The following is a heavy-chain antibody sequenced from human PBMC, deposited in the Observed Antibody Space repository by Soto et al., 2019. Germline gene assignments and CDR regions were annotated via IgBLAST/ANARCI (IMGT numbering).Heavy chain of an antibody. V-gene: IGHV1-18*01. Sequence: QVQLVQSGAEVKKPGASVKVSCKASGYTFTSYGISWVRQAPGQGLEWMGWISAYNGNTNYAQKLQARVTMTTDTSTSTAYMELRSLRSDDTAVYYCARVSSEPGRGYLGPRQNNWFDPWGQGTLVTVSS. CDR3: ARVSSEPGRGYLGPRQNNWFDP. CDR1: GYTFTSYG. D-gene: IGHD3-10*01. CDR2: ISAYNGNT. J-gene: IGHJ5*02.